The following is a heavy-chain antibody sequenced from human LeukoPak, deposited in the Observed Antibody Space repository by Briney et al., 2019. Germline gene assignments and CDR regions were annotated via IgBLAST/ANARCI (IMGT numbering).Heavy chain of an antibody. Sequence: QPGGSLRLSCAASGFTFSSYGMHWVRQAPGKGLEWVAVISYDGSNKYYADSVKGRFTISRDNSKNTLYLQMNSLRAEDTAVYYCAKVLERYSSSPEDSSLGTDYWGQGTLVTVSS. V-gene: IGHV3-30*18. CDR2: ISYDGSNK. D-gene: IGHD6-6*01. CDR3: AKVLERYSSSPEDSSLGTDY. CDR1: GFTFSSYG. J-gene: IGHJ4*02.